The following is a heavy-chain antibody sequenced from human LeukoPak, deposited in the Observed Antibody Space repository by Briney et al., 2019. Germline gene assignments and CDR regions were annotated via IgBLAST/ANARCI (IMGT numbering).Heavy chain of an antibody. CDR3: AAGGNSFDY. V-gene: IGHV4-61*02. Sequence: SETLSLTCTVSGGSISSGSYYWSWIRQPAGKGLEWIGRIYTSGSTNYNPSLKSRVTISVDTSKNQFSLKLSSVTAADTAVYYCAAGGNSFDYWGQGTLVTVSS. D-gene: IGHD4-23*01. J-gene: IGHJ4*02. CDR2: IYTSGST. CDR1: GGSISSGSYY.